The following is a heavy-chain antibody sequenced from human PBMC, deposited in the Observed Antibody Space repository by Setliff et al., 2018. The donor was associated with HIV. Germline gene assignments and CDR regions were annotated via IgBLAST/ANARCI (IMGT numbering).Heavy chain of an antibody. J-gene: IGHJ5*02. CDR3: ARRGPGDQTWFDP. CDR1: GGSISSSSYY. Sequence: LSLTCTVSGGSISSSSYYWGWIRQPPGKGLEWIGSIYYSGSTYYNPSLKSRVTISADTSKNQFSLRLSSVTAADTAVFYCARRGPGDQTWFDPWGQGILVTVSS. V-gene: IGHV4-39*07. CDR2: IYYSGST. D-gene: IGHD7-27*01.